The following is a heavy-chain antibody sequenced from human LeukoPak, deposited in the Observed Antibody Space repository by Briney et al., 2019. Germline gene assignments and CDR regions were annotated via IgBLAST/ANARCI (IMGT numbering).Heavy chain of an antibody. J-gene: IGHJ6*03. D-gene: IGHD3-10*01. V-gene: IGHV3-30*02. CDR2: IRYDGTDK. CDR1: GFTFSDYG. CDR3: AKDRGVRGGPAYYYMDV. Sequence: GGSLRLSCAASGFTFSDYGMHWVRQAPGEGLEWVAFIRYDGTDKYYADSVKGRFTISRDNSKNTLYLQMNSLRAEDTAVYYCAKDRGVRGGPAYYYMDVWGKGTTVTVSS.